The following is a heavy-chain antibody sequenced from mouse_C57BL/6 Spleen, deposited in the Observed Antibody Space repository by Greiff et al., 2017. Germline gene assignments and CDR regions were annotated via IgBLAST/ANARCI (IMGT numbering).Heavy chain of an antibody. CDR1: GYTFTSYW. CDR2: IHPNSGST. V-gene: IGHV1-64*01. J-gene: IGHJ3*01. CDR3: ASIYYDYDGGAWFAY. D-gene: IGHD2-4*01. Sequence: QVQLQQPGAELVKPGASVKLSCKASGYTFTSYWMHWVKQRPGQGLEWIGMIHPNSGSTNYTEKFKSKATLTVDKSSSTAYMQLSSLTSEDSAVYYCASIYYDYDGGAWFAYWGQGTLVTVSA.